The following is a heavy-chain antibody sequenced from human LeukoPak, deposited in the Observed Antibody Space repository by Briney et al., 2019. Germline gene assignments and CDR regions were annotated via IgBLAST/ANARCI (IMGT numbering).Heavy chain of an antibody. CDR3: ARLESSGWPHYYYYMDV. V-gene: IGHV4-39*07. J-gene: IGHJ6*03. CDR1: GGSISSSSYY. Sequence: PSETLSLTCTVSGGSISSSSYYWGWIRQPPGKGLEWIGSIYYSGSTYYNPSLKSRVTISVDTSKNQFSLKLSSVTAADTAVYYCARLESSGWPHYYYYMDVWGKGTTVTISS. CDR2: IYYSGST. D-gene: IGHD6-19*01.